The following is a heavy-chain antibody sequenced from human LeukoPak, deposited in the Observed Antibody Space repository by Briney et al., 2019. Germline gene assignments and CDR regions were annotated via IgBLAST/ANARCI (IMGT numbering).Heavy chain of an antibody. D-gene: IGHD3-22*01. CDR1: GGSISSGGYY. J-gene: IGHJ4*02. CDR3: ATQRLYYDSSGPNPYFDY. V-gene: IGHV4-31*03. CDR2: IYYSGTT. Sequence: SETLSLTCTVSGGSISSGGYYWSWIRQHPGKGLEWIGYIYYSGTTYYNPSLKSRLTISVDTPKNQFSLKLSSVTAADTAVYYCATQRLYYDSSGPNPYFDYWGQGTLVTVSS.